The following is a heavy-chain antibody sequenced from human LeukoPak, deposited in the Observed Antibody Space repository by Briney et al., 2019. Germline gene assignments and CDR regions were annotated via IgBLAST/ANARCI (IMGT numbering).Heavy chain of an antibody. CDR2: IIPIFGST. CDR3: ARVGRSRGSLPNSYYYMDV. J-gene: IGHJ6*03. CDR1: GDIFNSYS. V-gene: IGHV1-69*05. D-gene: IGHD1-26*01. Sequence: PSVKVSCNASGDIFNSYSVSWVRQAPGQGLEWMGGIIPIFGSTNYAQKFQGRVTITTDQSTRTAYMELNSLSSDDTAVYYCARVGRSRGSLPNSYYYMDVWGKGTTVTVSS.